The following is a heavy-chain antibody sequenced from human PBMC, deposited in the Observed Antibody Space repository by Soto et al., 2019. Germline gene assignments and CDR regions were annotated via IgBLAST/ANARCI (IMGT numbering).Heavy chain of an antibody. CDR2: ISGSGGST. CDR1: GFTFSSYA. D-gene: IGHD6-6*01. CDR3: APWDWRAARFDY. J-gene: IGHJ4*02. V-gene: IGHV3-23*01. Sequence: EVQLLESGGGLVQPGGSLRLSCAASGFTFSSYAMSWVRQAPGKGLEWVSAISGSGGSTYYADSVKGRFTISRYNSKNTLYLQMNSLRAEDTAIYYCAPWDWRAARFDYWGPGTLVTVSS.